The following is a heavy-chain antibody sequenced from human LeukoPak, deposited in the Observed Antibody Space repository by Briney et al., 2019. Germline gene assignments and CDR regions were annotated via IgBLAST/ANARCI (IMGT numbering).Heavy chain of an antibody. CDR1: GGSISSYY. V-gene: IGHV4-59*01. CDR2: IYYSGST. CDR3: ARVGGDHDILTGYYRGYYFDY. J-gene: IGHJ4*02. Sequence: SETLSLTCTVSGGSISSYYWSWIRQPPGKGLEWIGYIYYSGSTNYNPSLKSRVTISVDTSKNQFSLKLSSVTAADTAVYYCARVGGDHDILTGYYRGYYFDYWGQGTLVTVSS. D-gene: IGHD3-9*01.